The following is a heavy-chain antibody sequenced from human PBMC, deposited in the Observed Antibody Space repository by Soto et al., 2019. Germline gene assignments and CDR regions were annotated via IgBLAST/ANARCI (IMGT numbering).Heavy chain of an antibody. D-gene: IGHD6-6*01. Sequence: PGGSLRLSCAASGFTFSSYAMSWVRQAPGKGLEWVSAISGSGGSKYYADSVKGRFTISRDNSKNTLFLDMNSLRGDDTALYYCALAARGYFFDYWGQGALVTVSS. CDR2: ISGSGGSK. CDR3: ALAARGYFFDY. CDR1: GFTFSSYA. V-gene: IGHV3-23*01. J-gene: IGHJ4*02.